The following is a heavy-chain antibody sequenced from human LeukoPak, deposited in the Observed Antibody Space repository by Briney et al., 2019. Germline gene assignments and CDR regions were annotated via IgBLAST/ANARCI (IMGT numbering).Heavy chain of an antibody. D-gene: IGHD3-22*01. V-gene: IGHV4-59*01. CDR3: ARGYYDSSGYRPHYFDY. CDR1: GGSISSYY. CDR2: IYYSGST. J-gene: IGHJ4*02. Sequence: SETLSLTCTVSGGSISSYYWSWIRQPPGKGLEWIGYIYYSGSTNYNPSLKSRVTISVDTSKNQFSLKLSSVTAADTAVYYCARGYYDSSGYRPHYFDYWGQGTLVTVSS.